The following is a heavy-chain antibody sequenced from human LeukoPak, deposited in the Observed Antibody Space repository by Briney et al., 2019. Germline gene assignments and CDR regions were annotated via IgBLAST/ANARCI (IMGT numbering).Heavy chain of an antibody. CDR3: ARSRCYTCAFDI. D-gene: IGHD2-2*02. J-gene: IGHJ3*02. CDR2: VFTSGDT. Sequence: PSETLSLTCTVSGGSISPYYWSWIRQPAGKGLEWIGRVFTSGDTKYNSSLKSRVTMSVDTSKNHFSLKLISVTAADTAVYYCARSRCYTCAFDIWGQGTMVTVSS. V-gene: IGHV4-4*07. CDR1: GGSISPYY.